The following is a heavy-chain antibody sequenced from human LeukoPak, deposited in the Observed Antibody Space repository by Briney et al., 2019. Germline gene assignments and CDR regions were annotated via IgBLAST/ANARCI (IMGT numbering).Heavy chain of an antibody. V-gene: IGHV3-48*03. CDR3: ARGFGRFGHRFGY. Sequence: GGSLRLSCSASGFTFGSFEMDWVRQAPGKGLEWISYMSSRDNTIYYAESVRGRFTMSRDNAKNSLSLQMNSLRAEDTAFYYCARGFGRFGHRFGYLGQGTLVTVSS. CDR2: MSSRDNTI. J-gene: IGHJ4*02. D-gene: IGHD3-10*01. CDR1: GFTFGSFE.